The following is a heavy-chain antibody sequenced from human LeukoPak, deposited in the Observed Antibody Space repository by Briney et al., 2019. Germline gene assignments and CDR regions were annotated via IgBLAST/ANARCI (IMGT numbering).Heavy chain of an antibody. V-gene: IGHV1-18*01. D-gene: IGHD2-2*01. CDR3: ARDLTQYQLLGNGMDV. CDR1: GYTFTSYG. J-gene: IGHJ6*02. CDR2: ISAYNGNT. Sequence: GASVKVSCKASGYTFTSYGISWVRQAPGQGLEWMGWISAYNGNTNYAQKFQGRVTMTRDTSTSTVYMELSSLRSEDTAVYYCARDLTQYQLLGNGMDVWGQGTTVTVSS.